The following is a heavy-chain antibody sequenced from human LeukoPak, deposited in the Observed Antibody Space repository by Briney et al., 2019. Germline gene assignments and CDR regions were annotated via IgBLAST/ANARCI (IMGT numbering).Heavy chain of an antibody. CDR3: ARVGLAESYYYYMDV. V-gene: IGHV3-48*01. CDR2: ISSSSGTI. CDR1: GFTFSSYS. J-gene: IGHJ6*03. Sequence: GGSLRLSCAASGFTFSSYSMNWVRQAPGKGLEWVSYISSSSGTIYYADSVKGRFTISRDNAKNSLYLQMNSLRAEDTAVYYCARVGLAESYYYYMDVWGKGTTVTVSS. D-gene: IGHD3-16*01.